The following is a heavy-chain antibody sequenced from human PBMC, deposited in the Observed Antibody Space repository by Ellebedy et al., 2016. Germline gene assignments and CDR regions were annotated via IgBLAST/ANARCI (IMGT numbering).Heavy chain of an antibody. CDR1: GGSISSYY. D-gene: IGHD2-2*01. V-gene: IGHV4-4*07. CDR2: IYTSGIT. Sequence: SETLSLXXTVSGGSISSYYCSWIRQPAGKGLEWIGRIYTSGITHYNPSLKSRITMSVDTSKNQFSLKLSSVTAADTAMYYCAREDGFCSGTRCHYYYYYMDVWGKGTTVTVSS. J-gene: IGHJ6*03. CDR3: AREDGFCSGTRCHYYYYYMDV.